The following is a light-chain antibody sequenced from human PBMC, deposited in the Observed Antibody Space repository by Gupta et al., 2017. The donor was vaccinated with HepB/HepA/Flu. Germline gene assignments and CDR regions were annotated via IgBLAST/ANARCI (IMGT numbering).Light chain of an antibody. Sequence: EIVLTQSIGILSLSQGERATLSCRAWQGLCGNYLAWYQQQPGQAPRLLIYGASSRATGIPARFSGSGSGTDFSLTISKMEPEDFAVYYCQHYGSSRTWTFGQGTKVEIK. CDR3: QHYGSSRTWT. CDR1: QGLCGNY. CDR2: GAS. V-gene: IGKV3-20*01. J-gene: IGKJ1*01.